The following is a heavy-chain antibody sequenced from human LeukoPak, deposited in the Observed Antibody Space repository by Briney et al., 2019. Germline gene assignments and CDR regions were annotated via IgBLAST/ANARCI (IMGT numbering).Heavy chain of an antibody. CDR2: IIPIFGTA. Sequence: SVKVSCKASGGTFSSYAISWVRQAPGQGLEWMGRIIPIFGTANYAQKFQGRVTITADRSTSTAYMELSSLRSEDTAVYYCARAPGGRNNWFDPWGQGTLVTVSS. CDR1: GGTFSSYA. J-gene: IGHJ5*02. V-gene: IGHV1-69*06. CDR3: ARAPGGRNNWFDP. D-gene: IGHD3-16*01.